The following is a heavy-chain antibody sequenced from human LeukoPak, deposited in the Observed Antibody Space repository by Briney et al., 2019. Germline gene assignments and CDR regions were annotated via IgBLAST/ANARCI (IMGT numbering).Heavy chain of an antibody. V-gene: IGHV4-59*01. D-gene: IGHD5-12*01. CDR3: ARQHRGYSGYDHFYY. CDR2: ISYSGST. J-gene: IGHJ4*02. Sequence: PSETLSLTCTVSGGSISSYYWSWIRQPPGKGLEWIGYISYSGSTNYNPSLKSRVTISVDTSKNQFSLKLSSVTAADTAVFYCARQHRGYSGYDHFYYWGQGTLVTVSS. CDR1: GGSISSYY.